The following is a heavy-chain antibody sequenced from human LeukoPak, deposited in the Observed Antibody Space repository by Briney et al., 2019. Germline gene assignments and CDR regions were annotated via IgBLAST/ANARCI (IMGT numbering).Heavy chain of an antibody. D-gene: IGHD4-23*01. CDR3: ARDPTVASGMQP. CDR1: GGSFSTYS. Sequence: SETLSLTRTVSGGSFSTYSWSGVRQSPGKRLEWIGYIYYGGTTNYNPSLKSRVTISADTAKNQFSLRLRSVTAADTAIYYCARDPTVASGMQPWGQGTLVTVSS. V-gene: IGHV4-59*01. J-gene: IGHJ5*02. CDR2: IYYGGTT.